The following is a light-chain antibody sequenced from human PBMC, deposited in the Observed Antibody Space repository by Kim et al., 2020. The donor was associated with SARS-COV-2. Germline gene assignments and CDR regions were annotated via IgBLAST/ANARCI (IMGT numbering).Light chain of an antibody. CDR2: AAS. V-gene: IGKV1-5*01. CDR3: QQYNGYST. Sequence: DIQMTQSPSTLSASVGDRVTITCRASQSISNNLAWYQQRRGKAPQLLIYAASSLKSGVPSRFSGTGSETEFALTISSLQPDDFATYYCQQYNGYSTFGQGTKVEI. J-gene: IGKJ1*01. CDR1: QSISNN.